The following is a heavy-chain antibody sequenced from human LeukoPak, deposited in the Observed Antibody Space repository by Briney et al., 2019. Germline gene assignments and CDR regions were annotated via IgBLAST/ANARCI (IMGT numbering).Heavy chain of an antibody. CDR3: AKRGYGDFFDY. J-gene: IGHJ4*02. V-gene: IGHV3-23*01. CDR1: GFTFSSHS. D-gene: IGHD4-17*01. CDR2: ISGSGGST. Sequence: GGSLRLSCAASGFTFSSHSMNWVRQAPGKGLEWVSAISGSGGSTYYADSVKGRFTISRDNSKNTLYLQMNSLRAEDTAVYYCAKRGYGDFFDYWGQGTLVTVSS.